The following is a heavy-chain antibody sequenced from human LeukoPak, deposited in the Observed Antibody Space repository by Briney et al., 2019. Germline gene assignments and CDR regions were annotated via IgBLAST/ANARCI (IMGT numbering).Heavy chain of an antibody. Sequence: AETLSLTCAVYGGSFSGYYWSWIRQPPGKGLEWIGEIKQSVSTNHNPSLHSRVTIPVDTSKNQFSLKLGSVTAAATAVYYWARGRGGPYYFDYWGQGSLVTVSS. V-gene: IGHV4-34*01. CDR3: ARGRGGPYYFDY. CDR1: GGSFSGYY. CDR2: IKQSVST. D-gene: IGHD3-10*01. J-gene: IGHJ4*02.